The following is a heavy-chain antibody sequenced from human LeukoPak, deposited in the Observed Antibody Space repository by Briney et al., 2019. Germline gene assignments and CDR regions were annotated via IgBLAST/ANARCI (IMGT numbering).Heavy chain of an antibody. D-gene: IGHD5-18*01. J-gene: IGHJ4*02. CDR2: ISSSSSYI. CDR1: GFTFNTYN. CDR3: ARDAAYGYDRFDY. Sequence: GGSLRLSCAGSGFTFNTYNMNWVRQAPGKGLEWVSSISSSSSYIYYADSVKGRFTISRDNAKDSLYLQMNSLRAEDTAVYYCARDAAYGYDRFDYWGQGTQVTVSS. V-gene: IGHV3-21*01.